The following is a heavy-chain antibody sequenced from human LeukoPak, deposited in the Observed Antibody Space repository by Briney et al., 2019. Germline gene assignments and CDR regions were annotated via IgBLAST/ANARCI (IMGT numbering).Heavy chain of an antibody. D-gene: IGHD1-26*01. J-gene: IGHJ3*01. CDR3: ARGRSYYNAFDG. V-gene: IGHV4-34*01. CDR1: GGSFSGYY. Sequence: SETLSLTCAVYGGSFSGYYWSWIRQPPGKGLEWIGEINHSGSTNYNPSLKSRVTISVDTSKSQFSLKLSSVTAADTAVYYCARGRSYYNAFDGCGQATMVTVSS. CDR2: INHSGST.